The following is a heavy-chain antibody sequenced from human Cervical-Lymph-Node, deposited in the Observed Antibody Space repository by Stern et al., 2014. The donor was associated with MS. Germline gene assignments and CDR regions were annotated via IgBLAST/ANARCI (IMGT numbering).Heavy chain of an antibody. CDR2: LNPSVGRT. CDR3: ARVLSLATSDS. V-gene: IGHV1-46*01. J-gene: IGHJ4*02. CDR1: GYSFTTHY. D-gene: IGHD6-13*01. Sequence: VQLVQSGAEIRKPGASVKISCKASGYSFTTHYIQWVRQVPGQGLEWVAFLNPSVGRTTDAQNFQGRVTVAGNTSTDTVDLELTGLRYEDTAVYYCARVLSLATSDSWGQGTLVTVSS.